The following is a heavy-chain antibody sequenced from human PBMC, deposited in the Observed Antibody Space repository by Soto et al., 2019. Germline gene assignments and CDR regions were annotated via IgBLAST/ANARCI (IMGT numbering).Heavy chain of an antibody. CDR1: GFTFSDYY. CDR2: ISSSSSYT. Sequence: QVQLVESGGGLVKPGGSLRLSCAASGFTFSDYYMSWIRQAPGKGLEWVSYISSSSSYTNYADSVKGRFTISRDNAKNSLYLQRNSLRAEATAVYYCARVFVYGNVRYFDYWGQGTLVTVSS. D-gene: IGHD4-4*01. CDR3: ARVFVYGNVRYFDY. J-gene: IGHJ4*02. V-gene: IGHV3-11*05.